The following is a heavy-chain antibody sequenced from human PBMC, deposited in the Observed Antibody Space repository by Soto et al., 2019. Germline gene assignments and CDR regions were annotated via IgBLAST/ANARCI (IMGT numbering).Heavy chain of an antibody. Sequence: SETLSLTCTVSGGSISSSSYYWGWIRQPPGKGLEWIGSIYYSGSTYYNPSLKSRVTISVDTSKNQFSLKLSSVTAADTAVYYCARDLEEWLLRYYFDYWGQGTLVTVSS. CDR1: GGSISSSSYY. CDR3: ARDLEEWLLRYYFDY. CDR2: IYYSGST. D-gene: IGHD3-3*01. V-gene: IGHV4-39*07. J-gene: IGHJ4*02.